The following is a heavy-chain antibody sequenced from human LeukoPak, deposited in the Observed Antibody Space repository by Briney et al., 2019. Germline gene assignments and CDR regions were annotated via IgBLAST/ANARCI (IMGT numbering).Heavy chain of an antibody. CDR2: IYHSGST. CDR1: GGSISSGGYY. CDR3: AREGSYYDFWSGSSGYFDY. Sequence: SETLSLTCTVSGGSISSGGYYWSWIRQPPGKGLEWIGYIYHSGSTYYNPSLKSRVTISVDRSKNQFSLKLSSVTATDTAVYYCAREGSYYDFWSGSSGYFDYWGQGTLVTVSS. V-gene: IGHV4-30-2*01. J-gene: IGHJ4*02. D-gene: IGHD3-3*01.